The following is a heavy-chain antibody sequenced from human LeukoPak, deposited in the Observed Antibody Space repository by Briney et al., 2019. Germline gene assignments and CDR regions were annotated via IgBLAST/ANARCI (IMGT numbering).Heavy chain of an antibody. D-gene: IGHD6-6*01. V-gene: IGHV3-23*01. J-gene: IGHJ4*02. CDR1: GFTFSRYG. CDR3: ARDKSAVTIAALGY. Sequence: GGSLRLSCAASGFTFSRYGMSWVRQAPGKGLEWVSAISNSGGSTYYADSVKGRFTISRDNSKNTLYLQMNSLRAEDTAVYYCARDKSAVTIAALGYWGQGTLVTVSS. CDR2: ISNSGGST.